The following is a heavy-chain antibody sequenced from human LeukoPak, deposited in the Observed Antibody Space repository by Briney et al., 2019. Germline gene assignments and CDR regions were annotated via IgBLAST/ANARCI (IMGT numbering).Heavy chain of an antibody. Sequence: PGRSLRLSCAASGFTFDDYAMHWVRQAPGKGLEWVSGISWNSGSIGYADSVKGRFTISRDNAKNSLYLQMNSLGAEDTALYYCAKGITGTRGDYYYYGMDVWGQGTTVTVSS. J-gene: IGHJ6*02. CDR3: AKGITGTRGDYYYYGMDV. D-gene: IGHD1-20*01. CDR1: GFTFDDYA. CDR2: ISWNSGSI. V-gene: IGHV3-9*01.